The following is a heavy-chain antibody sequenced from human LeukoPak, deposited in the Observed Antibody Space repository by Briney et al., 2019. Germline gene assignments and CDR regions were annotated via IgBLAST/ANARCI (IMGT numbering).Heavy chain of an antibody. J-gene: IGHJ4*02. CDR2: ISGSGGST. CDR1: GFTFSSYA. V-gene: IGHV3-23*01. D-gene: IGHD4-11*01. Sequence: GGSLRLSCAASGFTFSSYAMSWIRQAPGKGLEWVSAISGSGGSTYYADSVKGRFTISRDNSKNTLYLQMNSLRAEDTAVYYCAKAQFLGYSNSYYFDYWGQGTLVTVSS. CDR3: AKAQFLGYSNSYYFDY.